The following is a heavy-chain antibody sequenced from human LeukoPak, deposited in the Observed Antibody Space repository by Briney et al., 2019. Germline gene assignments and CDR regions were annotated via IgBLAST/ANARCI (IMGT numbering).Heavy chain of an antibody. D-gene: IGHD6-13*01. CDR1: GYTFTGYY. CDR2: INPNSGGT. V-gene: IGHV1-2*02. Sequence: ASVKVSCKASGYTFTGYYMHWVRQAPGQGLEWMGWINPNSGGTNYAQKFQGRVTMTRDTSISTAYMELSRLRSDDTAVYYCAKDLEWTAAGISVLSAFDIWGQGTMVTVSS. CDR3: AKDLEWTAAGISVLSAFDI. J-gene: IGHJ3*02.